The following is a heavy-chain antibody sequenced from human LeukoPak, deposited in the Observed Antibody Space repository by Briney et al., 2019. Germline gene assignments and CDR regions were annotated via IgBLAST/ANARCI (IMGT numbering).Heavy chain of an antibody. J-gene: IGHJ4*02. D-gene: IGHD6-19*01. Sequence: GGSLRLSCAASGFTFSSYSMSWVRQAPGKGLEWVSSISSSSSYIYYADSVKGRFTISRDNAKNSLYLQMNSLRAEDTAVYYCARWDSSGWTPSSYWGQGTLVTVSS. CDR3: ARWDSSGWTPSSY. CDR2: ISSSSSYI. CDR1: GFTFSSYS. V-gene: IGHV3-21*01.